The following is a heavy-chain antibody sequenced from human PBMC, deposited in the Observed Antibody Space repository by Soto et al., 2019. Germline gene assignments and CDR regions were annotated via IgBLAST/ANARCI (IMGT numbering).Heavy chain of an antibody. CDR2: MNPNSGKT. V-gene: IGHV1-8*01. Sequence: QVQLVQSGAEVKKSGASVKVSCKASGYTFTSHDINWVRQATGQGLEWMGWMNPNSGKTGYAQKFHGRVTMTRNTSISTAYMEMSSLRSEDTAVYYCARCDYGYYARFDYWGQGTLVTVSS. CDR3: ARCDYGYYARFDY. J-gene: IGHJ4*02. D-gene: IGHD4-17*01. CDR1: GYTFTSHD.